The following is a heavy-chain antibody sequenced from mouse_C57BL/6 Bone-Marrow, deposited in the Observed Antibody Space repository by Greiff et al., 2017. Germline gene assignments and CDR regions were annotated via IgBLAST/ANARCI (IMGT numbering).Heavy chain of an antibody. CDR3: ARDSSGSLYFDY. J-gene: IGHJ2*01. Sequence: EVQLQQSGPVLVKPGASVKMSCKASGYTFTDYYMNWVKQSHGKSLEWIGVINPYNGGTSYNQKFKGKATLTVDKSSSTAYMELNSLTSEDSAVYYCARDSSGSLYFDYWGQGTTLTVSS. CDR1: GYTFTDYY. V-gene: IGHV1-19*01. CDR2: INPYNGGT. D-gene: IGHD3-2*02.